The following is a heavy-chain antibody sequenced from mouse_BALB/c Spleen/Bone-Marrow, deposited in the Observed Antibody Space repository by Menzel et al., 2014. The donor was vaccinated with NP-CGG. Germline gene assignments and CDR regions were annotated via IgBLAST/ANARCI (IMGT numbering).Heavy chain of an antibody. J-gene: IGHJ4*01. CDR2: INPGSGGT. CDR3: ARGGDYGFMDY. D-gene: IGHD1-2*01. Sequence: VQGVESGAELVRPGTSVKVSCKASRYAFTNYLIEWVKQRPGQGLEWIGVINPGSGGTNYNEKFKGKATLTADKSSSTAYMQLSSLTSDDSAVYFCARGGDYGFMDYWGQGTSVTDSS. V-gene: IGHV1-54*01. CDR1: RYAFTNYL.